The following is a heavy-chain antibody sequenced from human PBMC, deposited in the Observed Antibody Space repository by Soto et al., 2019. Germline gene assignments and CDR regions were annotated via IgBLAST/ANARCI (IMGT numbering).Heavy chain of an antibody. V-gene: IGHV1-2*02. CDR2: INPNTGGT. J-gene: IGHJ4*02. D-gene: IGHD6-19*01. CDR1: GYTFTGYY. CDR3: ARIKVAVHIIDY. Sequence: ASVKVSCKASGYTFTGYYIHWVRQAPGQGLEWMGWINPNTGGTNYAQKFQGRVTMTRDTSISTAYMELSRLRSDDTAVYYCARIKVAVHIIDYWGQGTLVTVYS.